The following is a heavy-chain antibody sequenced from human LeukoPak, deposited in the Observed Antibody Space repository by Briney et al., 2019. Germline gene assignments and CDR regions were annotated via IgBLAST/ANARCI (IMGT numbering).Heavy chain of an antibody. Sequence: SETLSLTCTVSGGSISSGSYYWSWIRQPAGKGLEWIGRIYTSGSTNYNPSLKSRVTISVDTSKNQFSLKLSSVTAADTAVYYCARGGYCGGDCYFYYWGQGTLVTVAS. V-gene: IGHV4-61*02. J-gene: IGHJ4*02. D-gene: IGHD2-21*02. CDR1: GGSISSGSYY. CDR3: ARGGYCGGDCYFYY. CDR2: IYTSGST.